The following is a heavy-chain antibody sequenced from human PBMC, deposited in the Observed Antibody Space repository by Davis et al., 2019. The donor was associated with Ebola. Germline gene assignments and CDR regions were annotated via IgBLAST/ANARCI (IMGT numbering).Heavy chain of an antibody. J-gene: IGHJ4*02. D-gene: IGHD1-26*01. CDR3: AKGRVGATYLFDY. CDR2: ISATGGST. V-gene: IGHV3-23*01. CDR1: GFTFNNYA. Sequence: LSLTCAASGFTFNNYAMSWVRQAPGKGLEWVSAISATGGSTYYADSVKGRFSISRDNSQNTLYLQISSLTAEDTAIFYCAKGRVGATYLFDYWGRGTLVTVSS.